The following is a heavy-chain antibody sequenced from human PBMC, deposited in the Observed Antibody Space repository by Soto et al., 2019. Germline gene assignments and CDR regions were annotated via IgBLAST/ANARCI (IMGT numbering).Heavy chain of an antibody. V-gene: IGHV3-74*01. D-gene: IGHD6-13*01. CDR3: VRDEIGLVIDY. J-gene: IGHJ4*02. Sequence: GGSLRLSCAASGFTFSSYWMHWVRQAPGKGLVWVSHINSDGSDTTYADSVKGRFTISRDNAKNMLYLQMNSLRAEDTAVYYCVRDEIGLVIDYWGLGSLVTVSS. CDR1: GFTFSSYW. CDR2: INSDGSDT.